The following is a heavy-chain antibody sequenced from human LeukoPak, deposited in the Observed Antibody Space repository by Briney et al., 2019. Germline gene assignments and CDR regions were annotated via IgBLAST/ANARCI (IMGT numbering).Heavy chain of an antibody. V-gene: IGHV4-4*02. Sequence: SETLSLTCAVSGGSISSSNWWSWVRQPPGKGLEWIGEIYYSGSTYYNPSLKSRVTISVDTSKNQFSLKLSSVTAADTAVYYCARLNIVVVPAAYPACWGQGTLVTVSS. D-gene: IGHD2-2*01. CDR3: ARLNIVVVPAAYPAC. CDR1: GGSISSSNW. J-gene: IGHJ4*02. CDR2: IYYSGST.